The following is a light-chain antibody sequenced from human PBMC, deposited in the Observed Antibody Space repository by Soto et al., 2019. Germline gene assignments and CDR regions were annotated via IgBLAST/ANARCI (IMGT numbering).Light chain of an antibody. CDR3: SSYRRTNSFV. CDR2: EVS. CDR1: SGDIGDYNY. J-gene: IGLJ1*01. V-gene: IGLV2-14*01. Sequence: QSALTQPASASGSPGQSITISCTGTSGDIGDYNYVSWYQQYPDKAPKLIIYEVSERPSGVSSRFSGSKSDNTASLTISGLRTEDEADYYCSSYRRTNSFVFGTGTQLTV.